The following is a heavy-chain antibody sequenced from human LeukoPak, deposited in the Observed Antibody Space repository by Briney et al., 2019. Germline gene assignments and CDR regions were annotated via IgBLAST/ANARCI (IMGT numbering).Heavy chain of an antibody. V-gene: IGHV1-46*01. CDR1: GYTFTSYY. D-gene: IGHD3-16*02. CDR3: ARDGELRLGELSF. Sequence: ASVKASCKASGYTFTSYYMHWVRQAPGQGLEWMGIINPSGGSTSYAQKFQGRVTMTRDTSTSTVYMELSSLRSEDTAVYYCARDGELRLGELSFWGQGTLVTVSS. CDR2: INPSGGST. J-gene: IGHJ4*02.